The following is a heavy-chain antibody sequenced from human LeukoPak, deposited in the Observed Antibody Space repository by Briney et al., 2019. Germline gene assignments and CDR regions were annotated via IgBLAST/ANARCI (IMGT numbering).Heavy chain of an antibody. D-gene: IGHD6-19*01. V-gene: IGHV1-2*02. Sequence: ASVKVSCKTSGYTFTGYYMHWVRQAPGQGLEWMRWINPNSGVTDYAQTFRDRVTMTRDTSISTVYMQLSRLRSDDTAVYYCAITAYSSGWYFFDSWGQGTLVTVSS. CDR3: AITAYSSGWYFFDS. CDR1: GYTFTGYY. CDR2: INPNSGVT. J-gene: IGHJ4*02.